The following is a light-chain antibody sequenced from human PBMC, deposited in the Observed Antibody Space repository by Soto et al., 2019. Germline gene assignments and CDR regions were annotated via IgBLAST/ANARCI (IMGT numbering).Light chain of an antibody. CDR3: QQRSKWPRP. CDR1: ESVSTF. V-gene: IGKV3-11*01. Sequence: EIVLTQSRATLSLPPGERATLSCRASESVSTFLAWYQQKPGQAPRLLIYEASSRATCIPASFSGGGSGTVFTLTIVRLQREDVAVYHSQQRSKWPRPFGQGTK. J-gene: IGKJ1*01. CDR2: EAS.